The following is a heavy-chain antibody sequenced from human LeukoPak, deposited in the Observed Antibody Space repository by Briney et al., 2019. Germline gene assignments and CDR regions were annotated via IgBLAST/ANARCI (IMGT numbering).Heavy chain of an antibody. D-gene: IGHD6-13*01. J-gene: IGHJ4*02. CDR3: ARVIAAAGTVLFDY. V-gene: IGHV4-59*01. CDR2: IYYSGST. CDR1: GGSISSYY. Sequence: NPSETLSLTCTVSGGSISSYYWSWIRQPPGKGLEWIGYIYYSGSTNYNPSLKSRVTISVDTSKNQFSLKLSSVTAADTAVYYCARVIAAAGTVLFDYWGQGTLVTVSS.